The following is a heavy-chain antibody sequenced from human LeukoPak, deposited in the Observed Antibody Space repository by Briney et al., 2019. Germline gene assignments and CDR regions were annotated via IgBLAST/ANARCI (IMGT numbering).Heavy chain of an antibody. CDR3: ARDREMVRGADAFDI. D-gene: IGHD3-10*01. Sequence: SETLSLTCTVSGGSISSGSYYWSWIRQPAGKGLEWIGRIYTSGSTNYNPSLKSRVTISVDTSKNQFSLKLSSVTAADTAVYYCARDREMVRGADAFDIWGQGTMVTVSS. CDR1: GGSISSGSYY. V-gene: IGHV4-61*02. J-gene: IGHJ3*02. CDR2: IYTSGST.